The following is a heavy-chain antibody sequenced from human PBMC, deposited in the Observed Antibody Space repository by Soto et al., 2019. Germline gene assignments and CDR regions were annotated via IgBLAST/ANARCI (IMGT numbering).Heavy chain of an antibody. J-gene: IGHJ6*02. D-gene: IGHD1-26*01. Sequence: QVQLQQWGAGLLKASETLSLTCAVYVGSFSDYYWSWIRQPPGKGLEWIGEINHSGSSNYNPSLKSRATISVDPSKNQFSLKLTSVTAADTAVYYCARGRVVGRTGGLDVWGQGTTVTVSS. CDR1: VGSFSDYY. V-gene: IGHV4-34*01. CDR3: ARGRVVGRTGGLDV. CDR2: INHSGSS.